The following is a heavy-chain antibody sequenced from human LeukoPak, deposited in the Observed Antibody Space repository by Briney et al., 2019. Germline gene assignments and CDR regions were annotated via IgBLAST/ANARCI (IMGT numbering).Heavy chain of an antibody. D-gene: IGHD3-10*01. V-gene: IGHV3-7*01. CDR1: GFMFSSYW. CDR3: ARDRYGSGSYLIFDY. Sequence: GGSLRLSCAASGFMFSSYWMSWVRQAPGKGLEWVADIKQDGSEKYYVDSVKGRFTISRDNAKNSLYLQMNSLRAEDTAVYYCARDRYGSGSYLIFDYWGQGTLVTVSS. CDR2: IKQDGSEK. J-gene: IGHJ4*02.